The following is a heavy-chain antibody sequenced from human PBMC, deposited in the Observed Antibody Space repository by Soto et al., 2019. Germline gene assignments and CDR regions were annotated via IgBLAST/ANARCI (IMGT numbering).Heavy chain of an antibody. CDR1: GFTFDDYA. V-gene: IGHV3-43D*03. CDR2: ISWDGGST. CDR3: AKDGAVYRSGIYYYYGMDV. J-gene: IGHJ6*02. D-gene: IGHD3-10*01. Sequence: GGSLRLSCAASGFTFDDYAMHWVRQAPGRGLEWVSLISWDGGSTYYADSVKGRFTISRDNSKNSLYLQMNSLRAEDTALYYCAKDGAVYRSGIYYYYGMDVWGQGTTVTVSS.